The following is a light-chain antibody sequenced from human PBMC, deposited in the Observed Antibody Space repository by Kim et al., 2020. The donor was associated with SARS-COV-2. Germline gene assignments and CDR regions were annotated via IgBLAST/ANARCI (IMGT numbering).Light chain of an antibody. CDR1: QSVSSN. V-gene: IGKV3-15*01. J-gene: IGKJ4*01. CDR3: KQYNNWPPLT. CDR2: GAS. Sequence: EIVMTQSPATLSVSPGERATLSCRASQSVSSNLAWYQQKPGQAPRLLFYGASTRATGIPARFSGSGSGTEFTLTISRLQSEDFAVYYCKQYNNWPPLTFGGGTKVDIK.